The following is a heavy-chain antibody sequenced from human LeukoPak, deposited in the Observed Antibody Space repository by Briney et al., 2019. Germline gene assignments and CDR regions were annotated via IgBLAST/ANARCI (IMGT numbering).Heavy chain of an antibody. V-gene: IGHV4-34*01. D-gene: IGHD2-2*01. CDR2: INHSGST. J-gene: IGHJ4*02. Sequence: PSETLSLTCAVYGGPFSGYYWSWIRQPPGKGLEWIGEINHSGSTNYNPSLKSRVTISVDTSKNQFSLKLSSVTAADTAVYYCARGSPPRDIVVVPASYYFDYWGQGTLVTVSS. CDR3: ARGSPPRDIVVVPASYYFDY. CDR1: GGPFSGYY.